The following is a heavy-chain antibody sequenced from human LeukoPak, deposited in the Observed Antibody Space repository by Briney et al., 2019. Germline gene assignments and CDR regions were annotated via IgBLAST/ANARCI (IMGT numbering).Heavy chain of an antibody. V-gene: IGHV5-51*01. D-gene: IGHD2-15*01. CDR3: ARHYCSGGSCYYYFDY. Sequence: PGESLKISCKGSGYSFTSYWIGRLRQMPGKGLEWMGNIYPGDSDTRYSSSFQGQVTISADKSISTAYLQWSSLKASDTAMYYCARHYCSGGSCYYYFDYWGQGALVTVSS. CDR2: IYPGDSDT. CDR1: GYSFTSYW. J-gene: IGHJ4*02.